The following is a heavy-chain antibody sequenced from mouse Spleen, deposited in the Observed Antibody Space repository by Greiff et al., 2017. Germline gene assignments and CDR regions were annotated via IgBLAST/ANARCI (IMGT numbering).Heavy chain of an antibody. Sequence: QVQLQQPGAELVKPGASVKLSCKASGYTFTSYWMQWVKQRPGQGLEWIGEIDPSDSYTNYNQKFKGKATLTVDTSSSTAYMQLSSLTSEDSAVYYCARKDGEYDSVDYWGQGTTLTVSS. CDR3: ARKDGEYDSVDY. J-gene: IGHJ2*01. CDR1: GYTFTSYW. CDR2: IDPSDSYT. D-gene: IGHD2-4*01. V-gene: IGHV1-50*01.